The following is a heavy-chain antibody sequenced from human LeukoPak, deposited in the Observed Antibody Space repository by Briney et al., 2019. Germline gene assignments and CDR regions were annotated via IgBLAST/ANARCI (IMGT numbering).Heavy chain of an antibody. J-gene: IGHJ3*02. CDR3: ARAQSRGCSGGSCYDAFDI. CDR2: INPSGGST. CDR1: GYTFTSYY. V-gene: IGHV1-46*01. Sequence: GASVKVSCKASGYTFTSYYMHWVRQAPGQGLEWMGIINPSGGSTSYAQKFQGRVTMTRDTSTSTVYMELSSLRSEDTAVYYCARAQSRGCSGGSCYDAFDIWGQGTMPTVSS. D-gene: IGHD2-15*01.